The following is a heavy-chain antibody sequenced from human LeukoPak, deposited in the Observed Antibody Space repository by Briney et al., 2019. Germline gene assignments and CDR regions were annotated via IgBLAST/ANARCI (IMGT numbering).Heavy chain of an antibody. Sequence: GGSLRLSCAVSGFTFSDYNMRWIRQAPGKGLEWVSSISRSGSTKYYADSVKGRFTISRDNAKNSLFLRMNSLRAEDTAVYYCARVLRYCSGGNCYSGGLGYMDVWGKGTTVTISS. CDR3: ARVLRYCSGGNCYSGGLGYMDV. V-gene: IGHV3-11*01. J-gene: IGHJ6*03. CDR2: ISRSGSTK. CDR1: GFTFSDYN. D-gene: IGHD2-15*01.